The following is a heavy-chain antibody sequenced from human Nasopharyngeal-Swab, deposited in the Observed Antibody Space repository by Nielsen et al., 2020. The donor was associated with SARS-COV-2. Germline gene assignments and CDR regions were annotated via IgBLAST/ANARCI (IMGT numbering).Heavy chain of an antibody. Sequence: ASVKVSCKASGYTFSSYGISWVRQAPGQGLEWMGWINAYNGNTNYAQKFQGRVTMTTDTSTSTAYMELRSLRSDDTAVYYCARAPHYDYVWGSYRQSFNFDYWGQGTLVTVSS. CDR1: GYTFSSYG. CDR3: ARAPHYDYVWGSYRQSFNFDY. V-gene: IGHV1-18*01. D-gene: IGHD3-16*02. J-gene: IGHJ4*02. CDR2: INAYNGNT.